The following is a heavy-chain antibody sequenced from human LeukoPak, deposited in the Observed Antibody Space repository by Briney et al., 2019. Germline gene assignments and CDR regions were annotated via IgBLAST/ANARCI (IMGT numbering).Heavy chain of an antibody. CDR2: INWNGGST. Sequence: GGSLRLSCAASGFAFDDYGMSWVRQAPGKGLEWVSGINWNGGSTGYADSVKGRFTISRDNAKNSLYLQMNSLRAEDTALYYCARGLYYYDSSGYYYLGYWGQGTLVTVSS. CDR1: GFAFDDYG. CDR3: ARGLYYYDSSGYYYLGY. D-gene: IGHD3-22*01. J-gene: IGHJ4*02. V-gene: IGHV3-20*04.